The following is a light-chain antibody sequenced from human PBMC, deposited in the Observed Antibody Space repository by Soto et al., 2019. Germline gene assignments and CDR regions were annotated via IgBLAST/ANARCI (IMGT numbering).Light chain of an antibody. J-gene: IGKJ4*01. CDR1: QSVSSN. CDR2: GAS. V-gene: IGKV3D-15*01. CDR3: QQYNSWPPRT. Sequence: EIVMTQSPATLSVSPGERATLSCRASQSVSSNLAWYQQKPGQAPRLLIYGASTRATGIPARFSGSGAGTEFTLTISSLQSEDFAVYYGQQYNSWPPRTFGGGTKVEIK.